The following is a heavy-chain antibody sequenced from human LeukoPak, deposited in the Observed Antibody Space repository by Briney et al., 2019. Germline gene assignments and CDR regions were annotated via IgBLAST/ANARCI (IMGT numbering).Heavy chain of an antibody. CDR1: GGSISSSNW. V-gene: IGHV4-4*02. Sequence: SETLSLTCAVSGGSISSSNWWSWVRRPPGKGLEWIGEIYHSGSTNYNPSLKSRVTISVDKSKNQFSLKLSSVSAADTAVYYCARRDYYDSTGYYPTLYWGQGTLVTVSS. J-gene: IGHJ4*02. CDR2: IYHSGST. CDR3: ARRDYYDSTGYYPTLY. D-gene: IGHD3-22*01.